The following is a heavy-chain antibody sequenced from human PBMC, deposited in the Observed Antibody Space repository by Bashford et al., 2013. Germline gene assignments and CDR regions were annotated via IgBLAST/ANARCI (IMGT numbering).Heavy chain of an antibody. CDR2: ISYSGSA. Sequence: SETLSLTCTVSGDSISNYYWNWIRQPPGKGLEWIGYISYSGSAKYNPSLKSRVTISVDTPKNQFSLKINSVTAADTAVYYCASSRGYYYGMDVWGQGTSVTVSS. CDR1: GDSISNYY. J-gene: IGHJ6*02. V-gene: IGHV4-59*01. D-gene: IGHD1-1*01. CDR3: ASSRGYYYGMDV.